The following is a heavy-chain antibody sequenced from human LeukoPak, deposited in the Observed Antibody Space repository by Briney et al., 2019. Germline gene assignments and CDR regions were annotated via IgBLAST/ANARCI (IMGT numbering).Heavy chain of an antibody. Sequence: SETLSLTCTVSGGSISSGDYYWSWIRQPPGKGLEWIGYIYYSGSTNYNPSLKSRVTISVDTSKNQFSLKLSSVTAADTAVYYCAAEVGDYVDYWGQGTLVTVSS. V-gene: IGHV4-61*08. CDR1: GGSISSGDYY. D-gene: IGHD1-26*01. J-gene: IGHJ4*02. CDR3: AAEVGDYVDY. CDR2: IYYSGST.